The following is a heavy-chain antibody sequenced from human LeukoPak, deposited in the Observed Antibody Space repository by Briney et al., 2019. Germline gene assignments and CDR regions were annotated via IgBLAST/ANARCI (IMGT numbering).Heavy chain of an antibody. V-gene: IGHV3-11*05. CDR1: GFTFSDYY. Sequence: GGSLRLSCAASGFTFSDYYMSWIRQAPGKGLEWVSYISSSSSYTNYADSVKGRFTISRDNAKNSLYLQTNSLRAEDTAVYYCARVGLRYYYDSSGYLFWFDPWGQGTLVTVSS. CDR3: ARVGLRYYYDSSGYLFWFDP. J-gene: IGHJ5*02. CDR2: ISSSSSYT. D-gene: IGHD3-22*01.